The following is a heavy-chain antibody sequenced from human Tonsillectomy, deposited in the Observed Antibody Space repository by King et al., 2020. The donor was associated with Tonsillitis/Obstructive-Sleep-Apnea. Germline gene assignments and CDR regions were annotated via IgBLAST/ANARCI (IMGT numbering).Heavy chain of an antibody. D-gene: IGHD1-1*01. J-gene: IGHJ4*02. CDR3: ARGYGTGTTYYFDY. CDR1: GWSFSAYL. V-gene: IGHV4-34*01. Sequence: VQLQQWGAGLLKPSETLSLTCAVYGWSFSAYLWTWIRQPPGKGLEWIGEINHSGDANYNPSLKSRVTISIDTSKNQFSLQLNSVTAADAAVYYCARGYGTGTTYYFDYWAQGTLVTVSS. CDR2: INHSGDA.